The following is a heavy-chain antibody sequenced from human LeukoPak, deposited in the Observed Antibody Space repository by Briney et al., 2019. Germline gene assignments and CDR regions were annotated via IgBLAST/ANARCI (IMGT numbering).Heavy chain of an antibody. D-gene: IGHD6-13*01. V-gene: IGHV1-2*02. Sequence: ASVKVSCKASGYTFTGYYMHWVRQAPGQGLEWMGWINPNSGGTNYAQKFQGRVTMTRDTSISTAYMELSRLRSDDTAVYYCAERLVPKPGLDYYYYGMDVWGQGTTVTVSS. CDR3: AERLVPKPGLDYYYYGMDV. CDR1: GYTFTGYY. CDR2: INPNSGGT. J-gene: IGHJ6*02.